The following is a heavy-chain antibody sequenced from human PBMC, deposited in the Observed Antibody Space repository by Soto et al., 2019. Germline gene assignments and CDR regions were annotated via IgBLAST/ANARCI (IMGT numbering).Heavy chain of an antibody. Sequence: QVQLVQSGAEVKKPGASVKVSCKASGYAFTSYGISWVRQAPGQGLEWMGWISVYNGNTNYAQKLKGRDTMTTDTSKRTAYIEHSGSGSDHTAIYYRARAPKGKGTVVNRYAFDNWGQGTMVTVSS. D-gene: IGHD2-15*01. CDR2: ISVYNGNT. CDR3: ARAPKGKGTVVNRYAFDN. V-gene: IGHV1-18*04. J-gene: IGHJ3*02. CDR1: GYAFTSYG.